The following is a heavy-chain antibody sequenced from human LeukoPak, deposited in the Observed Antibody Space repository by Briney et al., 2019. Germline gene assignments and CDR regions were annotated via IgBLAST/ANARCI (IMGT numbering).Heavy chain of an antibody. V-gene: IGHV1-2*06. CDR1: GYTFTGYY. CDR2: IKPNSGGT. Sequence: GASVKVSCKASGYTFTGYYIHWVRQAPGQGLEWMGRIKPNSGGTNYAQKFQGRVTMTRDTSISTAYMELSRLRSDDTAVYYCAREFYPYYFDYWGQGTLVIVSS. CDR3: AREFYPYYFDY. J-gene: IGHJ4*02.